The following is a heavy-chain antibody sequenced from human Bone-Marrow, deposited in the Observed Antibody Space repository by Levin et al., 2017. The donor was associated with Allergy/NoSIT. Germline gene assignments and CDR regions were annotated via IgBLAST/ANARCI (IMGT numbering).Heavy chain of an antibody. V-gene: IGHV4-31*03. J-gene: IGHJ5*02. CDR3: AREHLAATGGNWFDP. D-gene: IGHD2-15*01. CDR1: GGSISSGGYY. CDR2: IYYSGST. Sequence: TASETLSLTCTVSGGSISSGGYYWSWIRQLPGTGLEWIGYIYYSGSTYYNPSLKSRVTISVDTSKNQFSLKLTSVTAADTAVYYCAREHLAATGGNWFDPWGQGTLVTVSS.